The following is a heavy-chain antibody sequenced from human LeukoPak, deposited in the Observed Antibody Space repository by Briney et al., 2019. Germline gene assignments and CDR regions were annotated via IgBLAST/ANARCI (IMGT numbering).Heavy chain of an antibody. CDR2: ITSDGTGT. J-gene: IGHJ4*02. V-gene: IGHV3-74*01. CDR1: GIRISDHW. Sequence: GGSLRLSCAVSGIRISDHWMHWVRQVPGRQPEWLARITSDGTGTSYADSVRGRFMISRDNARNTLFLQMTSVRGDDTAVYYCVILKSPTDPDYWGQGTLVTVSA. D-gene: IGHD2-21*02. CDR3: VILKSPTDPDY.